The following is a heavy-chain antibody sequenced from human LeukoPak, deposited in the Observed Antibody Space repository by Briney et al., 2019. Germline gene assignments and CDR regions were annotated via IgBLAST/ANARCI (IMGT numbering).Heavy chain of an antibody. Sequence: PSETLSLTCTVSGGSISSYYWSWIRQPPGKGLEWIGYIYYSGSTNYNPSLKSRVTISVDTSKNQFSLKLSSVTAADTAVYYCARRRRDYDSPNAFDIWGQGTMVTVSS. D-gene: IGHD3-16*01. CDR2: IYYSGST. V-gene: IGHV4-59*12. CDR1: GGSISSYY. J-gene: IGHJ3*02. CDR3: ARRRRDYDSPNAFDI.